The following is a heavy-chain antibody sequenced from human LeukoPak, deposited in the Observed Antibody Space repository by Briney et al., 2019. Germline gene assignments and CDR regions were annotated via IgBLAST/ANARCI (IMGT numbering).Heavy chain of an antibody. CDR2: IDSDGSST. Sequence: GGSLRLSCAASGFTFSGYWMHWVRQAPGKGLVWVSHIDSDGSSTNYADSVKGRFTISRDNAKNTLYLQMNSLRAEDTAVYYCARALRLAVNLDYWGQGTLVTVPS. CDR1: GFTFSGYW. CDR3: ARALRLAVNLDY. D-gene: IGHD6-19*01. V-gene: IGHV3-74*01. J-gene: IGHJ4*02.